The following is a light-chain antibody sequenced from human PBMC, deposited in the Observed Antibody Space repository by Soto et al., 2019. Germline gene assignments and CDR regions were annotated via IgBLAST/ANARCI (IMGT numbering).Light chain of an antibody. CDR3: QQRSNWPA. J-gene: IGKJ4*01. CDR1: QSVSSY. V-gene: IGKV3-11*01. Sequence: EIVLTQSPATPSLSPAERATLSCRASQSVSSYLAWYQQKPGQAPRLLIYDASSRATGIPARFSGSGSGTDFTLTIGSLEPEDFAVYYCQQRSNWPAFXGGTKVDIK. CDR2: DAS.